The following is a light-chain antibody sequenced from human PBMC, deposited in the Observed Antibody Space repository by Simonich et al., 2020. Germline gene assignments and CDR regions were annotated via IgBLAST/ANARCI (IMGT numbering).Light chain of an antibody. Sequence: QTVVTQEPSLTVSPGGTVTLTCSSSTGAVTSGYYPNWFQQKPAQAPRALLYSTSNKHAWTPARFSGSPLGGKAALTLSGVQPEDEAEYYCLLYYGGAQPWVFGGGTKLTVL. V-gene: IGLV7-43*01. CDR2: STS. J-gene: IGLJ3*02. CDR1: TGAVTSGYY. CDR3: LLYYGGAQPWV.